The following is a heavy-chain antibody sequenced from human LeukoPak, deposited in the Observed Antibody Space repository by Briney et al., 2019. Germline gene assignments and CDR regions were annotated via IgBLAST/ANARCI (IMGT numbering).Heavy chain of an antibody. J-gene: IGHJ4*02. V-gene: IGHV3-33*01. Sequence: GGSLRLSCAASGFTFGSYGMHWVRQAPGKGLEWVAVIWYDGSNKYYADSVKGRFTISRDNSKNTLYLQMNSLRAEDTALYYCARDYRSRVVVVTIDYWGQGTLVTVSS. D-gene: IGHD3-22*01. CDR2: IWYDGSNK. CDR1: GFTFGSYG. CDR3: ARDYRSRVVVVTIDY.